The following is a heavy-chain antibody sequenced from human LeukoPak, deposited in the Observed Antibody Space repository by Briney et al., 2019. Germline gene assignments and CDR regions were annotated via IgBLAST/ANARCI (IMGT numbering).Heavy chain of an antibody. J-gene: IGHJ4*02. CDR1: GFTFSSYG. D-gene: IGHD6-19*01. CDR3: ARAAYSSGWQQGPMGY. V-gene: IGHV3-33*01. CDR2: IWYDGSNK. Sequence: PGGSLRLTCAASGFTFSSYGMHWVRQAPGKVLEWVAVIWYDGSNKYYADSVKGRFTISRDNSKNTLYLQMNSLRAEDTAVYYCARAAYSSGWQQGPMGYWGQGTLVTVSS.